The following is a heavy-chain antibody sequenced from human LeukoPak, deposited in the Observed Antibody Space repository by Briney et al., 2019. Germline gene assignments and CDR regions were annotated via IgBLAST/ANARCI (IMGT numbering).Heavy chain of an antibody. J-gene: IGHJ4*02. CDR2: IYHSGST. D-gene: IGHD1-26*01. V-gene: IGHV4-38-2*01. CDR1: GYSISSGYY. Sequence: SETLSLTCAVSGYSISSGYYWGWIRQPPGKGLEWIGSIYHSGSTYYNPSLKSRVTISVDTSKNQFSLKLSSVTAADTAVYYCARLSGSLLFDYWGQVTLVTVSS. CDR3: ARLSGSLLFDY.